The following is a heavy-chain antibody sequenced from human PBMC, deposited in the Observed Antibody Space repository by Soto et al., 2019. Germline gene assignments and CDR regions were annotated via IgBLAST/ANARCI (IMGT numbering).Heavy chain of an antibody. D-gene: IGHD3-10*01. CDR1: GGSISSGGYY. CDR3: ARGEGFGEFRFPRFDP. V-gene: IGHV4-31*03. J-gene: IGHJ5*02. CDR2: TYYSGST. Sequence: QVQLQESGPGLVKPSQTLSLTCTVSGGSISSGGYYWSWIRQHPGKGLEWIGYTYYSGSTYYNPSLKSRVTISVDTSKIQFSLKLSSVTAADTAVYYCARGEGFGEFRFPRFDPWGQGTLVTVSS.